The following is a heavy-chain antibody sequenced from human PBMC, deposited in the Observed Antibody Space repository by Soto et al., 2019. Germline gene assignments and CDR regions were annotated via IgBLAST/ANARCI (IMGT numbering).Heavy chain of an antibody. CDR1: GFTFSTYG. CDR2: IWYDESNK. Sequence: GGSLRLSCAASGFTFSTYGMHWVRQAPGKRLEWVAVIWYDESNKYYADSVKGRFTISRDNSKNTLYLQMNSLRAEDTAVYYCARANGIAAVYFDYWGQGTLVTVS. D-gene: IGHD6-6*01. V-gene: IGHV3-33*01. CDR3: ARANGIAAVYFDY. J-gene: IGHJ4*02.